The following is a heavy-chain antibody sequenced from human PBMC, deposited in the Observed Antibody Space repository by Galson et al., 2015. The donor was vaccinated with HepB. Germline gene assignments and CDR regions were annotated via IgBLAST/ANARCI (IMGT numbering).Heavy chain of an antibody. CDR1: GGTFSSYA. CDR2: IIPIFGTA. V-gene: IGHV1-69*13. Sequence: SVKVSCKASGGTFSSYAISWVRQAPGQGLEWMGGIIPIFGTANYAQKFQGRVTITADESTSTAYMELSSLRSEDTAVYYCARERVERGTYYYYGMDVWGQGTTVTVSS. D-gene: IGHD1-1*01. CDR3: ARERVERGTYYYYGMDV. J-gene: IGHJ6*02.